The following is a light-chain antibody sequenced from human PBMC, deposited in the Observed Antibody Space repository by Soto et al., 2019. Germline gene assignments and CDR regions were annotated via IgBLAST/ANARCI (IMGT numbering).Light chain of an antibody. CDR3: QHYESSVWT. J-gene: IGKJ1*01. CDR2: AAS. Sequence: EIVVTQSPGTLSLSPGERVTLSCRASQSVISNHLNWYRHKPGQSPRLLIHAASRRAAGVPDRFSGSGSGTDFTLTISGLEAEDCAVDYCQHYESSVWTFGRGTKVEIK. V-gene: IGKV3-20*01. CDR1: QSVISNH.